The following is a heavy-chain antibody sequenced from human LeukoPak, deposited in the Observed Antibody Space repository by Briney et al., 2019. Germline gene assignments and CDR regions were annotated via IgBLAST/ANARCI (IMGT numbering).Heavy chain of an antibody. D-gene: IGHD2-15*01. V-gene: IGHV4-34*01. J-gene: IGHJ4*02. CDR2: INYSGST. CDR3: ARAISGGSCYDY. CDR1: GGSFSGYY. Sequence: SETLSLTCAVYGGSFSGYYWSWIRQPPGKGLEWIGEINYSGSTNYNPSLKSRVTISVDTSKNQFSLKLSSVTAADTAVYYCARAISGGSCYDYWGQGTLVTVSS.